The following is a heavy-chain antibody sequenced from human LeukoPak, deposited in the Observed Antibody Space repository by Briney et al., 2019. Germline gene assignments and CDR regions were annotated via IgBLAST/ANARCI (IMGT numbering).Heavy chain of an antibody. CDR2: VYYSGST. CDR3: ARGGTPITTIVVESNWFAP. CDR1: GGSMSSYY. J-gene: IGHJ5*02. D-gene: IGHD3-22*01. Sequence: PSETLSLTCSVSGGSMSSYYWSWIRQSPGKGLEWIGNVYYSGSTDSNPSLKSRVTMSVDTSKNQFSMKLSSVTAADTAVYYCARGGTPITTIVVESNWFAPWGQGTRVTVSS. V-gene: IGHV4-59*01.